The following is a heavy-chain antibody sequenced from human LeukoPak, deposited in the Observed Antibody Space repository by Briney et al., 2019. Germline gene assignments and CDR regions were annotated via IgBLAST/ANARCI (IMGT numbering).Heavy chain of an antibody. CDR1: GLTFSDSA. V-gene: IGHV3-73*01. CDR2: IREKDDSYAT. D-gene: IGHD6-13*01. J-gene: IGHJ4*02. Sequence: PGGSLKLSCAASGLTFSDSAIHWVRQASGKGLEWAGRIREKDDSYATAYAASVKGRVTVSRDDSKNTAYLQMNSLKTDETAVYYCTTGSISGIFGYWGQGILVTGSS. CDR3: TTGSISGIFGY.